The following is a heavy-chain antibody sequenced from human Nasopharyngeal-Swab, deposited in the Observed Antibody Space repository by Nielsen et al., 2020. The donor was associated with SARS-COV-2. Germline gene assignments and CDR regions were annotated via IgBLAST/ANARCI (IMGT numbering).Heavy chain of an antibody. Sequence: SETLSLTCSVSGSSINIHYWSWIRQPPGKGLEWIGFIYDSGSTRLNPSLKSRVTISEDRSKNQFSLRLSSVTAADTAVYYCARAVDTSGYPNFNWYFDLWGRGTLVTVSS. D-gene: IGHD3-22*01. J-gene: IGHJ2*01. CDR2: IYDSGST. V-gene: IGHV4-59*11. CDR1: GSSINIHY. CDR3: ARAVDTSGYPNFNWYFDL.